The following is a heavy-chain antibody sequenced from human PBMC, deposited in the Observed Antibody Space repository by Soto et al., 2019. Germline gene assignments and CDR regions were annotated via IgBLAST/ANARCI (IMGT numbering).Heavy chain of an antibody. CDR2: ISGSGGST. V-gene: IGHV3-23*01. Sequence: EVQLLESGGGLVQPGGSLRLSCAASGFTFSSYAMTWVRQAPGKGLEWVSIISGSGGSTYYADSVKGRFTISRDNSKNTLYLQMNSLRAEDTAVYYCARCSSGWFFDYWGQGTLVTVSS. D-gene: IGHD6-19*01. CDR1: GFTFSSYA. CDR3: ARCSSGWFFDY. J-gene: IGHJ4*02.